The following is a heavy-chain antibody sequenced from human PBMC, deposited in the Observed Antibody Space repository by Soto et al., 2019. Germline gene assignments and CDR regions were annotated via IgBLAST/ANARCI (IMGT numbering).Heavy chain of an antibody. J-gene: IGHJ4*02. D-gene: IGHD6-6*01. CDR3: VRLPSARIETPSDY. V-gene: IGHV1-8*01. CDR1: GYNFSTYD. CDR2: MNPISGNT. Sequence: ASVKVSCKTSGYNFSTYDINWVRQATGQGLEWMGWMNPISGNTGYAQNFQDRVTMSRSTSVSTAYMELSSLRSEGTAVYYCVRLPSARIETPSDYWGQGPLVTVSS.